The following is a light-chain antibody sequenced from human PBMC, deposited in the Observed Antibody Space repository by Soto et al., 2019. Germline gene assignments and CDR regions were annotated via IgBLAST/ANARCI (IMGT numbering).Light chain of an antibody. CDR1: SSNTGAGFN. Sequence: QAVVTQPPSVSGAPGQRVTISCTGTSSNTGAGFNVHWYQHLPGAAPKLLIYANNNRPLGVPDRFSGSKSGTSASLAITGLRAGDEAYYYCQSYDRGLVSWVFGGGTQLTVL. J-gene: IGLJ3*02. CDR3: QSYDRGLVSWV. V-gene: IGLV1-40*01. CDR2: ANN.